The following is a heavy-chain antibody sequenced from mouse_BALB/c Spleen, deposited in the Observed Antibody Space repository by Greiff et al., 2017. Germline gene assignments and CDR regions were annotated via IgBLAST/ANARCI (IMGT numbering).Heavy chain of an antibody. D-gene: IGHD1-1*01. CDR2: ISSGGST. CDR1: GFTFSSYA. J-gene: IGHJ2*01. CDR3: ARGDYYGSSYGY. V-gene: IGHV5-6-5*01. Sequence: EVQVVESGGGLVKPGGSLKLSCAASGFTFSSYAMSWVRQTPEKRLEWVASISSGGSTYYPDSVKGRFTISRDNARNILYLQMSSLRSEDTAMYYCARGDYYGSSYGYWGQGTTLTVSS.